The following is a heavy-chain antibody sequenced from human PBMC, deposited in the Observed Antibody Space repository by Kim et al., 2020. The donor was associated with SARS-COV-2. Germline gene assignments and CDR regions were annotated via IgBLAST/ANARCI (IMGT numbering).Heavy chain of an antibody. J-gene: IGHJ4*02. CDR3: ARENYDFWSDCSYFDH. CDR2: IFYSGKT. D-gene: IGHD3-3*01. V-gene: IGHV4-59*11. CDR1: GGTISTHY. Sequence: SETLSLTCSVSGGTISTHYWSWIRQPPGRGLEWLGYIFYSGKTDYNPSLESRASISLDTSKSQFSLKLRSVTAADTAVYYCARENYDFWSDCSYFDHWGQGILVTVSA.